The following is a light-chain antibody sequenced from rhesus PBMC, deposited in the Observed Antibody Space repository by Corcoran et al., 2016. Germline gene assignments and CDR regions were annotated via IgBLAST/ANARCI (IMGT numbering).Light chain of an antibody. CDR2: KAS. J-gene: IGKJ2*01. Sequence: DIQMTQSPSSLFASVGDKVTITCQASQSISSWLAWYQQKPGKAPKPLIYKASSLESGVPSRFSGRGSGTDLPLSISSLQPENFATYYCQQYNSAPYRFGQGAKVEIK. CDR3: QQYNSAPYR. V-gene: IGKV1-16*01. CDR1: QSISSW.